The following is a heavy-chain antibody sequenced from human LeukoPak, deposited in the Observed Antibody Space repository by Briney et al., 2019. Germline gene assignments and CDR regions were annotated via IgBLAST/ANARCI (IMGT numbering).Heavy chain of an antibody. V-gene: IGHV3-7*01. CDR1: GFTFSSYW. CDR2: LSSDGDYK. D-gene: IGHD3-9*01. J-gene: IGHJ4*02. CDR3: ARGFLLRYFDWLFFGY. Sequence: GGSLRLSCAASGFTFSSYWMSWVRQAPGRGLEWVAVLSSDGDYKYYADSVKGRFTISRDNAKNSLYLQMNSLRAEDTAVYYCARGFLLRYFDWLFFGYWGQGTLVTVSS.